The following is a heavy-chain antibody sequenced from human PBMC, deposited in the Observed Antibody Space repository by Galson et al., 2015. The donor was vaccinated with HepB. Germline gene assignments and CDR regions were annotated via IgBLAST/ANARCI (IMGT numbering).Heavy chain of an antibody. J-gene: IGHJ1*01. CDR3: ARAEVGATYFLH. V-gene: IGHV3-11*06. CDR1: GFNFTEYY. CDR2: INSNSKYR. D-gene: IGHD1-26*01. Sequence: SLRLSCAASGFNFTEYYMSWIRQTPGKGLEWVSYINSNSKYRDYVDSVRGRFTISRDNAKKSLYLQMSSLRAEDSGIYYCARAEVGATYFLHWGQGTLVTVSS.